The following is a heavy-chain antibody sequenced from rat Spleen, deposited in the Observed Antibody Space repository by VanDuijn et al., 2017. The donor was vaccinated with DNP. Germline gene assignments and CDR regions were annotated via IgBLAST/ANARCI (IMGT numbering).Heavy chain of an antibody. CDR1: GFKFNNYW. V-gene: IGHV5-31*01. CDR3: ARDPGGWLYYFDY. J-gene: IGHJ2*01. CDR2: ITGGGGST. D-gene: IGHD1-12*02. Sequence: EVQLVESGGDLVQPGRSLKLSCVASGFKFNNYWMTWIRQVPGKGLEWVASITGGGGSTYYPDSVKDRFTISRDSAKNTLNLQMNSLRSEDTATYYCARDPGGWLYYFDYWGQGVMVTVSS.